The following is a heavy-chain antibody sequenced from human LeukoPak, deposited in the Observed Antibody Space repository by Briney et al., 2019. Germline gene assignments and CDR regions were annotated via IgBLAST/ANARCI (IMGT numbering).Heavy chain of an antibody. V-gene: IGHV4-39*07. CDR2: VYYSGST. D-gene: IGHD5-18*01. CDR3: ARTVEGYSYGYVDY. J-gene: IGHJ4*02. Sequence: ASETLSLTCTVSDGSLSSTTYYWGRIRQPPGKGLEWIGSVYYSGSTYYNPSLKSRLTISIDTSKDQFSLKLSSVTAADTAVYYCARTVEGYSYGYVDYWGQGTLVSVSS. CDR1: DGSLSSTTYY.